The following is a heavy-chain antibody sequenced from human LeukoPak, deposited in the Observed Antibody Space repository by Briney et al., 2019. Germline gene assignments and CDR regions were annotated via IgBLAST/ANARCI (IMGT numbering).Heavy chain of an antibody. J-gene: IGHJ4*02. Sequence: ASVKVSCKASGYTFTGYYMHWVRQAPGQGLEWMGRINPNSGGTNYAQKFQGRVTMTRDTSISTAYMELSRLRSDDTAVYYCAREGFYDSSGYPYWGQGTLVTVSS. CDR3: AREGFYDSSGYPY. CDR2: INPNSGGT. D-gene: IGHD3-22*01. CDR1: GYTFTGYY. V-gene: IGHV1-2*06.